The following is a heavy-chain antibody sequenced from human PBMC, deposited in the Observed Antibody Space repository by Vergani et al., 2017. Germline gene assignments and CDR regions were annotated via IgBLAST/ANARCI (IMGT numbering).Heavy chain of an antibody. J-gene: IGHJ3*02. CDR1: GYTFTSYA. CDR3: ARVFISPTLLNWNYQFAFDI. CDR2: INAGNGNT. Sequence: QVQLVQSGAEVKKPGASVKVSCKASGYTFTSYAMHWVRQAPGQRLEWMGWINAGNGNTKYSQKFQGRVTITRDTSASTAYMELSSLRSEDTAVYYCARVFISPTLLNWNYQFAFDIWGQGTMVTVSS. V-gene: IGHV1-3*01. D-gene: IGHD1-7*01.